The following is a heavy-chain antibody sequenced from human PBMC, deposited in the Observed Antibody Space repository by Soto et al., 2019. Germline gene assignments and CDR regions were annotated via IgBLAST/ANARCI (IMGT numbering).Heavy chain of an antibody. D-gene: IGHD2-15*01. CDR1: GGSISSGGCF. Sequence: ILSLTCTVSGGSISSGGCFCNWIRQQPGKGMEWVGNIDYSGSTYYNPSLKSRITISVDTSKNQFSLKLSSVTAADTAVYYCASSLRYCTGGSCYFPFDFWGQGTLVTVSS. CDR2: IDYSGST. V-gene: IGHV4-31*03. CDR3: ASSLRYCTGGSCYFPFDF. J-gene: IGHJ4*02.